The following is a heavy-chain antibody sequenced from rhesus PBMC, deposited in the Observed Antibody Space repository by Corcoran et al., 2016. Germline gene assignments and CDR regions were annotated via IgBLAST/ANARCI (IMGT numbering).Heavy chain of an antibody. CDR3: ARSPSGNYYYFDL. V-gene: IGHV4S11*01. J-gene: IGHJ1*01. D-gene: IGHD4-35*01. Sequence: QVQLQESGPGLVKPSETLSLTCAVSGGSISKTYWTWTRLPPGKGLEWIGFIYGRGTNYYNSSLKRRVTLSVDTSKNQFSLKLTAVTAADTAVYYCARSPSGNYYYFDLWGQGALLTVS. CDR1: GGSISKTY. CDR2: IYGRGTN.